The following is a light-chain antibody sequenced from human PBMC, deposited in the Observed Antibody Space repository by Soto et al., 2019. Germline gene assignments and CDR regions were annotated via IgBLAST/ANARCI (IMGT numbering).Light chain of an antibody. V-gene: IGKV3-20*01. CDR3: QQFSSYPLT. CDR2: DAS. J-gene: IGKJ4*01. CDR1: QTVRNNY. Sequence: EIVLTQSPGTLSLSPGQRATLSCRASQTVRNNYLAWYQQKNGQAPRLLIYDASSRATGIPDRFSGGGYGTDFNLTISRLETEDFAVYYCQQFSSYPLTFGGGTKVDIK.